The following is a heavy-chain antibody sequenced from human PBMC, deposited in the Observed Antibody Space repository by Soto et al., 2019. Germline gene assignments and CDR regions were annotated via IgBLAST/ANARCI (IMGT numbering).Heavy chain of an antibody. CDR3: ARDAGELSLTPPNGPL. V-gene: IGHV3-7*01. CDR2: IKQDGSEK. Sequence: GGSLRLSCAASGFTFSSYWMSWVRQAPGKGLEWVANIKQDGSEKYYVDSVKGRFTISRDNAKNSLYLQMNSLRAEDTAVYYCARDAGELSLTPPNGPLWGQGTLVTVSS. CDR1: GFTFSSYW. D-gene: IGHD3-16*02. J-gene: IGHJ4*02.